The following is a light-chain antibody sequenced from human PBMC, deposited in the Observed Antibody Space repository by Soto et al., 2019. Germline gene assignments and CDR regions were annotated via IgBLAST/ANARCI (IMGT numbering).Light chain of an antibody. CDR2: YDS. J-gene: IGLJ1*01. Sequence: SYELTQPPSVSVATGKTARITCGGNNLGSKSVHWYQQKPGQAPVLVIYYDSDRPSGIPERFSGSNSGNTATLTISRVEAGDEADYYCQVWDSSSDHRVFGTGTKLTVL. CDR1: NLGSKS. V-gene: IGLV3-21*04. CDR3: QVWDSSSDHRV.